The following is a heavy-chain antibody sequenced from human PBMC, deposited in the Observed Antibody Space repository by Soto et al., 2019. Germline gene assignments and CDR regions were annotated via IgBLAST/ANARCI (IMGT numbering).Heavy chain of an antibody. D-gene: IGHD3-9*01. J-gene: IGHJ4*02. CDR2: INHSGST. CDR3: ATRVRYYDILTGYYTSDYFDY. Sequence: SETLSLTCAVYGGSFSGDYWSWIRQPPGNGLEWIGEINHSGSTNYNPSLKSRVTISVDTSKNQFSLKLSSVTAADTAVYYCATRVRYYDILTGYYTSDYFDYWGQGPLVTVSS. V-gene: IGHV4-34*01. CDR1: GGSFSGDY.